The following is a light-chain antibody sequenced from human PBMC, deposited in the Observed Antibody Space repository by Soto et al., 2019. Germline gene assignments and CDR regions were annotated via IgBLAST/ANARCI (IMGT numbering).Light chain of an antibody. Sequence: DIQMTQSPSSLSASVGDRVTITCRASQGVGDDLGWYQQKPGKAPKRLIYAASTLRSGVPSRFSGSGSGAEFTLTISSLQPDDVATYYCLQYNSYPWTFGQGTKVEIK. V-gene: IGKV1-17*01. J-gene: IGKJ1*01. CDR2: AAS. CDR3: LQYNSYPWT. CDR1: QGVGDD.